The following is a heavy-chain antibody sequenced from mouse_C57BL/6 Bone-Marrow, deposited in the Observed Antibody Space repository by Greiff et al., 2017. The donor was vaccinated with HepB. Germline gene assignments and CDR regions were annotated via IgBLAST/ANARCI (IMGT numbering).Heavy chain of an antibody. D-gene: IGHD1-1*01. V-gene: IGHV5-17*01. CDR3: ARLTTVVSSYWYFDV. CDR2: ISSGSSTI. CDR1: GFTFSDYG. Sequence: EVKVEESGGGLVKPGGSLKLSCAASGFTFSDYGMHWVRQAPEKGLEWVAYISSGSSTIYYADTVKGRFTISRDNAKNTLFLQMTSLRSEDTAMYYCARLTTVVSSYWYFDVWGTGTTVTVSS. J-gene: IGHJ1*03.